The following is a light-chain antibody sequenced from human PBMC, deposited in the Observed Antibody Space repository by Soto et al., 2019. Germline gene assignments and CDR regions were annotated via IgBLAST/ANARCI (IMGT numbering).Light chain of an antibody. CDR1: QTISTF. Sequence: DIQMTQSPSSLSASVGDRVTVTCRASQTISTFLNWYQQKPGKAPKLLIYDASNLEAGVPSRFRGTGFGTDFTFTISRLQPEDIATYYCQQYENLPTFGQGTRLEIK. CDR2: DAS. CDR3: QQYENLPT. J-gene: IGKJ5*01. V-gene: IGKV1-33*01.